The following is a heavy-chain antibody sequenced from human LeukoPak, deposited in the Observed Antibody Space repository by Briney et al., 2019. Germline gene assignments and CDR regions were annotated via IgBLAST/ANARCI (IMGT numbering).Heavy chain of an antibody. Sequence: PGGSLRLSCAASGFTFSSYWMHWVRQAPGKGLVWVSRINSDGSSTSYADSVKGRFTISRDNAKNTLYLQMNSLRAEDTAVYYCARVDGRMNDYGDYGGIDPWGQGTLVTVSS. CDR3: ARVDGRMNDYGDYGGIDP. D-gene: IGHD4-17*01. J-gene: IGHJ5*02. CDR2: INSDGSST. V-gene: IGHV3-74*01. CDR1: GFTFSSYW.